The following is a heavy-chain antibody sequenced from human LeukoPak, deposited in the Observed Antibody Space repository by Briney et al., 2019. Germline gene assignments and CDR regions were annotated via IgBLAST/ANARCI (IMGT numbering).Heavy chain of an antibody. J-gene: IGHJ4*02. CDR2: IYTSGST. CDR1: GGSISSYY. CDR3: ARDFFYSSSWYGLDY. Sequence: SETLSLTCTVSGGSISSYYWSWIRQPAGKGLEWIGRIYTSGSTNYNPSLKSRVTMSVDTSKNQFSLQLSSVTAADTAVYYCARDFFYSSSWYGLDYWGQGTLVTVSS. D-gene: IGHD6-13*01. V-gene: IGHV4-4*07.